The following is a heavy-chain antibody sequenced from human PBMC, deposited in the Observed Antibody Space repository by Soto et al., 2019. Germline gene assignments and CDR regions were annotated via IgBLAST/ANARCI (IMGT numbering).Heavy chain of an antibody. V-gene: IGHV3-23*01. J-gene: IGHJ5*02. CDR3: AKADFWSGYYTNWFDP. CDR2: ISGSGGST. Sequence: RGSLVISCASSEFTFSIYAMGWVRQAPGKGLDWVSAISGSGGSTYYADSVKGRFTISRDNSKNTLYLQMNSLRAEDTAVYYCAKADFWSGYYTNWFDPWGQGTMVTVSS. D-gene: IGHD3-3*01. CDR1: EFTFSIYA.